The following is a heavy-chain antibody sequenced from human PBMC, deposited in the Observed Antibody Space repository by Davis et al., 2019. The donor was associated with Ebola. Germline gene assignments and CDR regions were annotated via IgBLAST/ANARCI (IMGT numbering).Heavy chain of an antibody. V-gene: IGHV4-61*05. Sequence: MPSETLSLTCTVSGGSISSSSYYWGWIRQPPGKGLEWIGYTYYSGSTHYNPSLKSRVTISGDTSRNQFSLKLSSVTAADTAVYYCARVASYGDYFDYWGLGTLVTVSS. J-gene: IGHJ4*02. CDR2: TYYSGST. CDR1: GGSISSSSYY. D-gene: IGHD5-18*01. CDR3: ARVASYGDYFDY.